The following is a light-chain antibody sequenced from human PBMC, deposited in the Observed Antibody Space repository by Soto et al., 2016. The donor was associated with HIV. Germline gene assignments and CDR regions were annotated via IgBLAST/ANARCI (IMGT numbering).Light chain of an antibody. Sequence: SSELTQDPAVSVALGQTVRITCQGDSLRRYYASWYQQKPGQAPVLVIYGKNNRPSGIPDRFSGSSSGNTASLTITGAQAEDEADYYCNSRDSSGKHVFATGTKSPS. V-gene: IGLV3-19*01. CDR3: NSRDSSGKHV. J-gene: IGLJ1*01. CDR2: GKN. CDR1: SLRRYY.